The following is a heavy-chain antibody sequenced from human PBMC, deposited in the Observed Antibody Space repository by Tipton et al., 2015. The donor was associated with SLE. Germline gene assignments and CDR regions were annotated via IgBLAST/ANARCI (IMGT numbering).Heavy chain of an antibody. D-gene: IGHD3-9*01. CDR3: ARERDSDYDILTGYTRTHAFDI. CDR1: GGSISSSSYY. CDR2: INHSGRT. V-gene: IGHV4-39*07. Sequence: LRLSCTVSGGSISSSSYYWGWIRQPPGKGLEWIGEINHSGRTNYNPSLKSRVTISVDTSKNQFSLKLSSVTAADTAVYYCARERDSDYDILTGYTRTHAFDIWGQGTMVTVSS. J-gene: IGHJ3*02.